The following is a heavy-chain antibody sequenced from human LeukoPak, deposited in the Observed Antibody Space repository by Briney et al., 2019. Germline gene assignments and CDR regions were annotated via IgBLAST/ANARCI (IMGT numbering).Heavy chain of an antibody. CDR3: ARDRYSSGWYEGNNWFDP. Sequence: SETLSLTCTVSGGSTSSYYWSWIRQPPGKGLEWIGYIYYSGSTNYNPSLKSRVTISVDTSKNQFSLKLSSVTAADTAVYYCARDRYSSGWYEGNNWFDPWGQGTLVTVSS. V-gene: IGHV4-59*01. CDR2: IYYSGST. J-gene: IGHJ5*02. D-gene: IGHD6-19*01. CDR1: GGSTSSYY.